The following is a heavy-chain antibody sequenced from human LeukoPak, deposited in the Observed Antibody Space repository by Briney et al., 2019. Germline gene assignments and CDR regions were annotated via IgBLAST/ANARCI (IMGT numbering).Heavy chain of an antibody. Sequence: SETLSLTCTVSGGSISSSSYYWGWIRQPPGKGLEWIGSINYSGSTYYNPSLKSRVTISLNTSKNHFSLKLSSVTAADTAVYYCARSQLEIPTTLSFDIWGQGTMVTVSS. CDR1: GGSISSSSYY. D-gene: IGHD5-24*01. CDR3: ARSQLEIPTTLSFDI. J-gene: IGHJ3*02. CDR2: INYSGST. V-gene: IGHV4-39*02.